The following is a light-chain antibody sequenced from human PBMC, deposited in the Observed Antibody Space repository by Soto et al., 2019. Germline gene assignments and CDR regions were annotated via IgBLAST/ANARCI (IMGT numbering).Light chain of an antibody. CDR1: SSDVGGENS. V-gene: IGLV2-14*03. Sequence: QSALAQPASVSGSPGQSITISCTGTSSDVGGENSVSWYQQHPGRAPKLMIYDVSNRPSGVSNRFSGSKSGNTASLTISGLQAEDEADYYCSSYSTTSTLVFGSGTKVTVL. J-gene: IGLJ1*01. CDR3: SSYSTTSTLV. CDR2: DVS.